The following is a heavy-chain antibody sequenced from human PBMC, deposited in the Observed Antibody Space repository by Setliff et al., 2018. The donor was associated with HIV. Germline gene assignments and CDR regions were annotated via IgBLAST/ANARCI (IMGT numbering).Heavy chain of an antibody. CDR3: AKDVISGGAYPPYYFDY. V-gene: IGHV3-23*01. J-gene: IGHJ4*01. Sequence: PGGSLRLSCAASGFTFNTYAMSWVRQAPGKGLEWVSVISGSGDRTFYADSVKGRLTISRDNSKNTLYLQINGLRVEDTAIYYCAKDVISGGAYPPYYFDYWGHGTLVTVSS. CDR2: ISGSGDRT. CDR1: GFTFNTYA. D-gene: IGHD2-15*01.